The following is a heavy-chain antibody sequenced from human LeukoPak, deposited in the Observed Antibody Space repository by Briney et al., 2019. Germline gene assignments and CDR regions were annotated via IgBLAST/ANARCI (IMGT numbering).Heavy chain of an antibody. Sequence: PSGTLSLTCAVSGGSISSSNWWSWVRQAPGKGLEWVSYISSSSSTIYYADSVKGRFTISRDNAKNSLYLQMNSLRAADTAVYYCARDKGTSYLSSFDYWGQGTLVTVSS. CDR2: ISSSSSTI. CDR3: ARDKGTSYLSSFDY. J-gene: IGHJ4*02. V-gene: IGHV3-48*01. CDR1: GGSISSSN. D-gene: IGHD6-6*01.